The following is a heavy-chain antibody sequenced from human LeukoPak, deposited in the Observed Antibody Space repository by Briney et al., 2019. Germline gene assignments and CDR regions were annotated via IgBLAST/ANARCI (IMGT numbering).Heavy chain of an antibody. Sequence: SETLSLTCAVYGGSFSGYYWSWIRQPPGKGLEWIGEINHSGGTKYNPSLKSRVTISVDTSKNQFSLKLSSVTAADTAVYYCASSGWYDIVPGYWGQGTPVTVSS. V-gene: IGHV4-34*01. CDR1: GGSFSGYY. D-gene: IGHD6-19*01. CDR3: ASSGWYDIVPGY. J-gene: IGHJ4*02. CDR2: INHSGGT.